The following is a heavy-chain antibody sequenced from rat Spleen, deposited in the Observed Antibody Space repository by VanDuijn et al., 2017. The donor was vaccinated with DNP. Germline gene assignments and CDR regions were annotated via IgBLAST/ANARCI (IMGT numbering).Heavy chain of an antibody. CDR2: ISTSGRKT. Sequence: EVQLVASGGGLVQPGRSLKLSCAASGFTFSDFYMAWVRQAPRKGLEWVTTISTSGRKTYYPDSVKGRFTISRDNTKNILYLQMNSLTSEDTATYYCASVYDGYPPYAMDAWGQGTSVTVSS. D-gene: IGHD1-12*03. CDR3: ASVYDGYPPYAMDA. J-gene: IGHJ4*01. CDR1: GFTFSDFY. V-gene: IGHV5-25*01.